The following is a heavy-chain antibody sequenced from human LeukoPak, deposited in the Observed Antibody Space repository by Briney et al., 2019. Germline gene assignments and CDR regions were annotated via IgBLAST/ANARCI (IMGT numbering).Heavy chain of an antibody. J-gene: IGHJ4*02. Sequence: SQTLSLTCTVSGGSISSGGYYWSWIRQHPGKGLEWIGYIYYSGSTYYNPSLKSRVTISVDTSKNQISLKLSSVTAADTAVYYCARVGVYDILTGRTFPYYFDYWGQGTLVTVSS. CDR2: IYYSGST. V-gene: IGHV4-31*03. CDR1: GGSISSGGYY. D-gene: IGHD3-9*01. CDR3: ARVGVYDILTGRTFPYYFDY.